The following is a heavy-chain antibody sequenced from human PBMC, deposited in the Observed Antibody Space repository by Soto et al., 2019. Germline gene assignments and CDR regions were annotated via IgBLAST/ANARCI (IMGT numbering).Heavy chain of an antibody. V-gene: IGHV3-23*01. J-gene: IGHJ6*02. CDR2: ISGSGGST. Sequence: EVQLLESGGGLVQPGGSLRLSCAASGFTFSSYAMSWVRQAPGKGLEWVSAISGSGGSTYYADSVKGRFTISRDNSKNTLYLQMNSPRAEDTAVYYCAKDRYCSGGSCRQVYYYYYGMDVWGQGTTVTVSS. D-gene: IGHD2-15*01. CDR1: GFTFSSYA. CDR3: AKDRYCSGGSCRQVYYYYYGMDV.